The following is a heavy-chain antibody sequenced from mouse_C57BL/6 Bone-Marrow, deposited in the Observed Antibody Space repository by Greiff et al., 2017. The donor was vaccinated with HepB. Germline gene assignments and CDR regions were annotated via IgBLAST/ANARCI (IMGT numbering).Heavy chain of an antibody. CDR1: GFTFSSYG. J-gene: IGHJ4*01. D-gene: IGHD3-3*01. CDR2: ISSGGSYT. CDR3: ARQRGPDYAMDY. V-gene: IGHV5-6*01. Sequence: EVHLVESGGDLVKPGGSLKLSCAASGFTFSSYGMSWVRQTPDKRLEWVATISSGGSYTYYPDSVKGRFTISRDNAKNTLYLQMSSLKSEDTAMYYCARQRGPDYAMDYWGQGTSVTVSS.